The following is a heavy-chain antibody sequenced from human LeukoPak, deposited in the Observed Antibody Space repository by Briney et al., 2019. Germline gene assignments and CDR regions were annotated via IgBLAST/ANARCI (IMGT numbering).Heavy chain of an antibody. Sequence: SETLSLTCTVSGGSISSYYWSWIRQRPGKGLEWIGYIYYSGSTYYNPSLKSRVTISVDTSKNQFSLKLSSVTAADTAVYYCAREFRTFDVFDPWGQGTLVTVSS. CDR2: IYYSGST. V-gene: IGHV4-59*06. J-gene: IGHJ5*02. CDR1: GGSISSYY. CDR3: AREFRTFDVFDP. D-gene: IGHD3-9*01.